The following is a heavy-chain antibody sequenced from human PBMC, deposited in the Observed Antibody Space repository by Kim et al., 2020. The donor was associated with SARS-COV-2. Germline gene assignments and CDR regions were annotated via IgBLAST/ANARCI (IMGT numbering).Heavy chain of an antibody. CDR2: ISAYNGNT. V-gene: IGHV1-18*01. Sequence: ASVKVSCKASGYTFTSYGISWVRQAPGQGLEWMGWISAYNGNTNYAQKLQGRVTMTTDTSTSTAYMELRSLRSDDTAVYYCARAQPGYSSSWYYYYGMDVWGQGTTVTVSS. D-gene: IGHD6-13*01. CDR1: GYTFTSYG. CDR3: ARAQPGYSSSWYYYYGMDV. J-gene: IGHJ6*02.